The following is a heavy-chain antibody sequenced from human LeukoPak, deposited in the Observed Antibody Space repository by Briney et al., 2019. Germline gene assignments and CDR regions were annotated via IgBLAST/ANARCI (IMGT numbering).Heavy chain of an antibody. CDR2: ISGSGGST. J-gene: IGHJ4*02. D-gene: IGHD4/OR15-4a*01. CDR3: ARVFGAGYSDY. Sequence: GGSLRLSCAASGFTFSSYSMNWVRQAPGKGLEWVSAISGSGGSTYYADSVKGRFTISRDNSKNTLYLQMNSLRAEDTAVYYCARVFGAGYSDYWGQGALVTVSS. CDR1: GFTFSSYS. V-gene: IGHV3-23*01.